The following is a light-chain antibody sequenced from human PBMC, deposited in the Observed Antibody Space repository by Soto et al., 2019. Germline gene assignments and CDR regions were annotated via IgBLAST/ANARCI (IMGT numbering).Light chain of an antibody. V-gene: IGKV3-11*01. CDR2: IAV. Sequence: EIVLTQSPATLSLSPGERATLSCRASQSVSSYLAWLQQKPGQAPRLLIYIAVNRATGIPARCSGSGSGTDFTLTISSLEPEDFAVYYCQQRSNWPPALTFGGGTKVEIK. CDR3: QQRSNWPPALT. CDR1: QSVSSY. J-gene: IGKJ4*01.